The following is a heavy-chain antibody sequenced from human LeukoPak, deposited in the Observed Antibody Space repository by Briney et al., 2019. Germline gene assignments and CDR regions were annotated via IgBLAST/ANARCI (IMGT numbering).Heavy chain of an antibody. D-gene: IGHD3-16*01. CDR1: GFTVSSNY. CDR3: VRGPDEKKLGY. V-gene: IGHV3-66*01. Sequence: SGGSLRLSCAASGFTVSSNYMSWVRQAPGKGLEWVSVIYSGGSTYYADSVKGRFTISRDNSKSTLYLQMNSLRAEDTAVYYCVRGPDEKKLGYWGQGTLVTVSS. J-gene: IGHJ4*02. CDR2: IYSGGST.